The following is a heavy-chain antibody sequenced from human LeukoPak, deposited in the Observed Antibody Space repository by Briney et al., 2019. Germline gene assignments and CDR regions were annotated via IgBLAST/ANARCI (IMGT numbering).Heavy chain of an antibody. CDR3: ASALTYYYDTSGSLP. J-gene: IGHJ5*02. D-gene: IGHD3-22*01. V-gene: IGHV3-48*01. Sequence: PGGSLRLSCAASGFTFSRYSMNWVRHAPGKGLEWVSYISSSSNSIYYADSVKGRSTISRDNAKNSLYLQMKSLRAEDTAVYYCASALTYYYDTSGSLPWGQGTLVTVSS. CDR2: ISSSSNSI. CDR1: GFTFSRYS.